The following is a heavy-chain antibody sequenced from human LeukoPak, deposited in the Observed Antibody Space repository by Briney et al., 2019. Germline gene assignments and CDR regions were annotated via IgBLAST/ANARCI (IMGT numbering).Heavy chain of an antibody. CDR1: GGSFSGYY. J-gene: IGHJ5*02. CDR3: ARGAYYYGSGSLYNWFDP. V-gene: IGHV4-34*01. CDR2: INHSGST. Sequence: SETLSLTCAVYGGSFSGYYWSWMRQPPGKGLEWIGEINHSGSTNYNPSLKSRVTISVDTSKNQFSLKLSSVTAADTAVYYCARGAYYYGSGSLYNWFDPWGQGTLVTVSS. D-gene: IGHD3-10*01.